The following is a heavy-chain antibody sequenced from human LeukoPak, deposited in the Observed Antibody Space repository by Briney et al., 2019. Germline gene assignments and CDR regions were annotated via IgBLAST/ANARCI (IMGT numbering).Heavy chain of an antibody. CDR3: ASEYYYGSGSYYGY. D-gene: IGHD3-10*01. CDR1: GGTFSSYA. V-gene: IGHV1-69*04. Sequence: SVKVSCKASGGTFSSYAISWVRQAPGQGLEWMGRIIPILGIANYAQKFQGRVTITADKSTSTAYMELSSLRSEDTAVYYCASEYYYGSGSYYGYWGQGTLVTVSS. J-gene: IGHJ4*02. CDR2: IIPILGIA.